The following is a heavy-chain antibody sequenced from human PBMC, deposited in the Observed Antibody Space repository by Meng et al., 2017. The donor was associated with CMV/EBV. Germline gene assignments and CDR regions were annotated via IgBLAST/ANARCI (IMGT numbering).Heavy chain of an antibody. CDR3: ARDYSGPLSH. CDR2: IYSGGST. CDR1: GFPVSSNF. Sequence: LTDSVVVLIQPGWSRRLACAPSGFPVSSNFMSWVRQAPGKGLEWVSVIYSGGSTYYADSVKGRFTISRDNSKNTLYLQMNSLRAEDTAVYYCARDYSGPLSHWGQGTLVTVSS. J-gene: IGHJ4*02. D-gene: IGHD1-1*01. V-gene: IGHV3-66*01.